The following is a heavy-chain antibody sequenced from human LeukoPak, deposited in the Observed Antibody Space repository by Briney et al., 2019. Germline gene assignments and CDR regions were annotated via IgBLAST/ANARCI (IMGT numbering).Heavy chain of an antibody. CDR2: IYPGDSDT. Sequence: GESLKISCKGSGYSFTSYWIGWVRQMPGKGLEWMGIIYPGDSDTRYSPSFQGQVTISADKSISTAYLQWSSLKASDTAMYYCARQLRVGATGDAFDIWGQGTMVTVSS. V-gene: IGHV5-51*01. CDR3: ARQLRVGATGDAFDI. D-gene: IGHD1-26*01. CDR1: GYSFTSYW. J-gene: IGHJ3*02.